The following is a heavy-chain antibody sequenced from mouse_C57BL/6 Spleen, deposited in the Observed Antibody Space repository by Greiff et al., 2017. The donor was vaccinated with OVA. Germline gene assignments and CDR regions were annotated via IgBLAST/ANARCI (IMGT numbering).Heavy chain of an antibody. CDR1: GFTFSDYY. J-gene: IGHJ4*01. V-gene: IGHV5-16*01. CDR3: ARDEGGYAMDY. Sequence: EVKLMESEGGLVQPGSSMKLSCTASGFTFSDYYMAWVRQAPEKGLEWVANINYDGSSTYYLDSLKSRFILSSDNAKNILYLQMSSLKSEDTATYDCARDEGGYAMDYWGQGTSVTVSS. CDR2: INYDGSST.